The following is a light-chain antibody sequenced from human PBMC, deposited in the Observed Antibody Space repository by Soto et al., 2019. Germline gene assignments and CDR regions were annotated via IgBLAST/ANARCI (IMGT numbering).Light chain of an antibody. Sequence: EIEIPQSAATLSFSPSVVAVSXFRASQSVRSYLAWYQQKPGQAPRLLIYDASNRATGIPARFSGSGSGTDFTLTIGSLESEDFAVYYCQQRSNWPITFGQGTRLEIK. CDR3: QQRSNWPIT. V-gene: IGKV3-11*01. J-gene: IGKJ5*01. CDR2: DAS. CDR1: QSVRSY.